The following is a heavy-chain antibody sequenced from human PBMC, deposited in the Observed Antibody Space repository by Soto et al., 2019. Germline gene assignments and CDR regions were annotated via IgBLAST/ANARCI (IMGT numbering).Heavy chain of an antibody. CDR2: ISSTSAYI. CDR1: GLTFSSYS. CDR3: SRITDYCSSSTCSDPFDF. Sequence: EVQLVESGGGLVEPGGSLRLSCAASGLTFSSYSMNWVRQAPGKGLEWVSSISSTSAYIYYADSMRGRFTVSRDNSKNSLYLQMNSLRAEDTAVYYCSRITDYCSSSTCSDPFDFWGQGTLVTVSS. J-gene: IGHJ4*02. D-gene: IGHD2-2*01. V-gene: IGHV3-21*01.